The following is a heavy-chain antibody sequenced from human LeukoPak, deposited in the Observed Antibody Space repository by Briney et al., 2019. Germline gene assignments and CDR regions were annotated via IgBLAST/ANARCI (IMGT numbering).Heavy chain of an antibody. V-gene: IGHV4-34*01. CDR1: GGSFSGYY. CDR2: INHSGST. CDR3: ARGRGSSSGWSCKTHYYYYMDV. Sequence: SSETLSLTCAVYGGSFSGYYWSWIRQPPGKGLERIGEINHSGSTNYNPSLKSRVTISVDTSKNQFSLKLSSVTAADTAVYYCARGRGSSSGWSCKTHYYYYMDVWGKGTTVTVSS. D-gene: IGHD6-19*01. J-gene: IGHJ6*03.